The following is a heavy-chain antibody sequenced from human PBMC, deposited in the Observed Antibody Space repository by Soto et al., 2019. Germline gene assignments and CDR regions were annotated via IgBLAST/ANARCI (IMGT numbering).Heavy chain of an antibody. CDR2: INPSGGST. Sequence: QVQLVQSGAEVKKPGASVKVSCKASGYTFTSYYMHWVRQAPGQGLEWMGIINPSGGSTSYAQKLHGRVTMNRDTSTNTVYMALSRMRAEDTAVYYGARSECICGSCGRRGSDAGVIWGQGTMVTVSS. CDR3: ARSECICGSCGRRGSDAGVI. CDR1: GYTFTSYY. J-gene: IGHJ3*02. D-gene: IGHD2-15*01. V-gene: IGHV1-46*03.